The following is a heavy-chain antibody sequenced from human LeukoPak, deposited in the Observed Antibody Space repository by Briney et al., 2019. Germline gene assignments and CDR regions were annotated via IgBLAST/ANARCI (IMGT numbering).Heavy chain of an antibody. Sequence: SETLSLTCTISGGSVSSYFWSWIRQPPGKGLEWIGYMYYSGSTNYNPSLKSRVTISIDTSKNQFSLQLSSVTAADTAVYYCARLDNGRGAFDYWGQGTLVTVSS. V-gene: IGHV4-59*02. CDR3: ARLDNGRGAFDY. D-gene: IGHD1-26*01. CDR2: MYYSGST. CDR1: GGSVSSYF. J-gene: IGHJ4*02.